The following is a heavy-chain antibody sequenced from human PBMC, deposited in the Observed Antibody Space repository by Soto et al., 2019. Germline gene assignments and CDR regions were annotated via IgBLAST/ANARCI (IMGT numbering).Heavy chain of an antibody. Sequence: QVQLVESGGGVVQPGRSLRLSCAASGFTFSVYGMHWVRQAPGKGLEWVAVIWNDGSNKYYGDSVKGRFTISRDNSKSTLFRHMNSLRADDRAVYYCARAVGPFDYWGQGTLVTVSS. V-gene: IGHV3-33*01. J-gene: IGHJ4*02. CDR3: ARAVGPFDY. CDR2: IWNDGSNK. CDR1: GFTFSVYG. D-gene: IGHD3-16*01.